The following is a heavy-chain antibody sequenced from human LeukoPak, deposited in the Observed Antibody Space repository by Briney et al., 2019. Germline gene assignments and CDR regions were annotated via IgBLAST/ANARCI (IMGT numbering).Heavy chain of an antibody. CDR3: ARLFDSSGYYVDY. J-gene: IGHJ4*02. V-gene: IGHV5-51*01. D-gene: IGHD3-22*01. Sequence: GESLKISCKGSGYRSTNYWIAWVRQLPGKGLEWMGTIYPGDSDTRFSPSFRGLVTFSADKSISTAYLQWDTLKASDTAMYYCARLFDSSGYYVDYWGQGTLVTVSS. CDR1: GYRSTNYW. CDR2: IYPGDSDT.